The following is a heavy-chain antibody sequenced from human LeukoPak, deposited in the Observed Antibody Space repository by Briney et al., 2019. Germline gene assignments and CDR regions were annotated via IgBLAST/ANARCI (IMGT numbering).Heavy chain of an antibody. CDR3: AKDRPNFHENSGHYYRRDGDS. CDR1: GFRFNYYW. V-gene: IGHV3-23*01. D-gene: IGHD3-22*01. CDR2: MCGTAGCT. Sequence: GGSLRLSCGASGFRFNYYWMSWVRQAPGKGLEWVASMCGTAGCTFYPDSVKGRFTISRDNSKNVLYLRMNSLTAEDTAIYYCAKDRPNFHENSGHYYRRDGDSWGQGTLVTVSS. J-gene: IGHJ5*01.